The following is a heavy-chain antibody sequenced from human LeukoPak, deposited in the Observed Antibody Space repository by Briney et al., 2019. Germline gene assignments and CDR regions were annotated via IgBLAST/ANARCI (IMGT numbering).Heavy chain of an antibody. D-gene: IGHD3-22*01. CDR2: INWNGGSA. CDR1: GFTFDSHA. J-gene: IGHJ4*02. V-gene: IGHV3-20*04. CDR3: SSRDTSGYFSPPVY. Sequence: PGGSLRLSCAASGFTFDSHAMSWVRQAPGRGLEWVSAINWNGGSAAYADSVKCRFTISRDNAKNSLFLQMNNLRAEDTALYYCSSRDTSGYFSPPVYWGQGTLVTVSS.